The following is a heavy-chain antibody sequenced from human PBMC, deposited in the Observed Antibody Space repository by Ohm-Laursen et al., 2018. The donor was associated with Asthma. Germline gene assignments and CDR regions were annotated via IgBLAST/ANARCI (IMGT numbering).Heavy chain of an antibody. J-gene: IGHJ6*02. CDR3: AKVVLMDV. V-gene: IGHV3-48*01. CDR1: GFTFSNYW. CDR2: ISSSSSTI. Sequence: SLRLSCTASGFTFSNYWMSWVRQAPGKGLEWVSYISSSSSTIYYADSVKGRFTISRDNAKNSLYLQMNNPRAEDAAIYYCAKVVLMDVWGQGTTVTVSS. D-gene: IGHD3-16*02.